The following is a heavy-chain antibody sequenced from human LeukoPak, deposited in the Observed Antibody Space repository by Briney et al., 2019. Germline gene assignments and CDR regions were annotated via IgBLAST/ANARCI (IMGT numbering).Heavy chain of an antibody. J-gene: IGHJ3*02. Sequence: ASVKVSCKASGYTFTSYYMHWVRQAPGQGLEWMGRINPNSGGTNYAQKFQGRVTMTRDTSISTAYMELSRLRSDDTAVYYCARERGQWLHYDAFDIWGQGTMVTVSS. V-gene: IGHV1-2*06. D-gene: IGHD5-12*01. CDR1: GYTFTSYY. CDR3: ARERGQWLHYDAFDI. CDR2: INPNSGGT.